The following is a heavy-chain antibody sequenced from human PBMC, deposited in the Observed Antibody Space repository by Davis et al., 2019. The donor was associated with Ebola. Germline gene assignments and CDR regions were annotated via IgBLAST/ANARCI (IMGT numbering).Heavy chain of an antibody. V-gene: IGHV3-23*01. D-gene: IGHD3-10*01. CDR1: RFLFCSYS. Sequence: GGFLKTLSAAPRFLFCSYSLSWVRQAPGRGREWVSSISASGGATFYADSVKGRIVMSRDNSNDTLYLRMNNLRAEDTAIYYCAKDLTSYYGSGDFFDYWGQGILVTVSS. J-gene: IGHJ4*02. CDR3: AKDLTSYYGSGDFFDY. CDR2: ISASGGAT.